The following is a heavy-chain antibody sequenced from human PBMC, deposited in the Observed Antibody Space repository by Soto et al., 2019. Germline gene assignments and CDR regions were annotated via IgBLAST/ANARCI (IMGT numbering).Heavy chain of an antibody. CDR3: ARDPYYDYIWGSYRPGFDY. D-gene: IGHD3-16*02. V-gene: IGHV3-48*01. J-gene: IGHJ4*02. CDR1: GFTFSSYS. CDR2: ISSSSSTI. Sequence: PGGSLRLSCAASGFTFSSYSMNWVRQAPGKGLEWVSYISSSSSTIYYADSVKGRFTISRDNAKNSLYLQMNSLRAEDTAVYYCARDPYYDYIWGSYRPGFDYWGQGTLVTVSS.